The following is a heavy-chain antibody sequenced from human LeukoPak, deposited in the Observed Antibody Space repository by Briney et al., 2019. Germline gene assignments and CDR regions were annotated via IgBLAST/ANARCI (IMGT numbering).Heavy chain of an antibody. CDR2: INHSGST. CDR3: AKDGTRPFYGSGSYYSYFDS. J-gene: IGHJ4*02. Sequence: SETLSLTCAVYGGSFSGYYWSWIRQPPGKGLEWIGEINHSGSTNYNPSLKSRVTISVDTSKNQFSLKLSSVTAADTAVYYCAKDGTRPFYGSGSYYSYFDSWGQGTLVTVSS. D-gene: IGHD3-10*01. CDR1: GGSFSGYY. V-gene: IGHV4-34*01.